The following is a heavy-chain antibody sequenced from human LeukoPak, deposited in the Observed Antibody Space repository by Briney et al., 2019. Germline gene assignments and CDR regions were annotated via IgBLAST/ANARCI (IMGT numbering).Heavy chain of an antibody. D-gene: IGHD4-17*01. CDR3: ARLHGEYEGYFDY. V-gene: IGHV5-10-1*01. CDR1: GYSFTSYW. J-gene: IGHJ4*02. CDR2: IDPSDCDT. Sequence: GESLKISCKGSGYSFTSYWISWVRQMPGKGLEWMVRIDPSDCDTNYSPSFQGHVTISTDKSISTSYLQWSSLKASDTAMYYCARLHGEYEGYFDYWGQGTLVTVSS.